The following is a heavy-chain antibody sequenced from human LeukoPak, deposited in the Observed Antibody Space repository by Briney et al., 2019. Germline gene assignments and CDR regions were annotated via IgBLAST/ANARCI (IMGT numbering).Heavy chain of an antibody. CDR2: INPNSGGT. CDR1: GYTFTGYY. Sequence: ASVKVSCKASGYTFTGYYMHWVRQAPGQGLEWMGWINPNSGGTNYAQKFQGRVTMTRDTSISTAYMELSRLRSDDTAVYYCARLKLGRSAYDILTGAPDYYYYYMDVWGKGTTVTISS. D-gene: IGHD3-9*01. J-gene: IGHJ6*03. CDR3: ARLKLGRSAYDILTGAPDYYYYYMDV. V-gene: IGHV1-2*02.